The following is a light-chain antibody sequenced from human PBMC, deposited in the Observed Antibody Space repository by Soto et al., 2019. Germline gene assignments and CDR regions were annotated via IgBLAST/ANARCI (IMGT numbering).Light chain of an antibody. CDR3: QRRSNWPPSIT. J-gene: IGKJ5*01. V-gene: IGKV3-11*01. CDR2: DAS. CDR1: QSVSSY. Sequence: EIVLTQSPGTLSLSPGERATLSCRASQSVSSYLAWHQQKPGQAPRLLIYDASNRATGIPARFSGSGSGTDFTLTISSLEPEDLAVYDCQRRSNWPPSITFGQGTRLEIK.